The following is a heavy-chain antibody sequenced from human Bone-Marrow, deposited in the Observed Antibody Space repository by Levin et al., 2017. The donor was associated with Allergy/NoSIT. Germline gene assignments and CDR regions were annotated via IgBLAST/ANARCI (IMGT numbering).Heavy chain of an antibody. CDR2: ISSSSSYI. Sequence: RASVKVSCAASGFTFSSYSMNWVRQAPGKGLEWVSSISSSSSYIYYADSVKGRFTISRDNAKNSLYLQMNSLRAEDTAVYYCARGTFYGYLRYYYYGMDVWGQGTTVTVSS. CDR3: ARGTFYGYLRYYYYGMDV. V-gene: IGHV3-21*01. D-gene: IGHD2/OR15-2a*01. J-gene: IGHJ6*02. CDR1: GFTFSSYS.